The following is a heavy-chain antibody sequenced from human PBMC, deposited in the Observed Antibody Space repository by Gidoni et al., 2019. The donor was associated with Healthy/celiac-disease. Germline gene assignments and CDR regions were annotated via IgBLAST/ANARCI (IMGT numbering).Heavy chain of an antibody. V-gene: IGHV4-39*07. Sequence: QLQLQESGPGLVKPSETLSLTCTVSGGSISSSSYYWGWLRQPPGKGLEWIGSIYYSGSTYYNPSLKSRVTISVDTSKNQFSLKLSSVTAADTAVYYCARDWSMYYYDSSGYHKGIDAFDIWGQGTMVTVSS. J-gene: IGHJ3*02. D-gene: IGHD3-22*01. CDR3: ARDWSMYYYDSSGYHKGIDAFDI. CDR2: IYYSGST. CDR1: GGSISSSSYY.